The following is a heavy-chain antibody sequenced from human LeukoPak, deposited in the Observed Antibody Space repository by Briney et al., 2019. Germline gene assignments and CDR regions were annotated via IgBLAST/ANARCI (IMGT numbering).Heavy chain of an antibody. CDR2: ISFDGNNK. V-gene: IGHV3-30*18. J-gene: IGHJ3*02. D-gene: IGHD6-13*01. CDR1: GFTFSSYG. Sequence: GGSLRLSCAASGFTFSSYGVHWVRQAPGKGLEWVAGISFDGNNKNYADSVKGRFTISRDNSKNTLHLQMNSLRAEDTAVYLCAEDKAAGGTRGFDIWGQGTMVTVSS. CDR3: AEDKAAGGTRGFDI.